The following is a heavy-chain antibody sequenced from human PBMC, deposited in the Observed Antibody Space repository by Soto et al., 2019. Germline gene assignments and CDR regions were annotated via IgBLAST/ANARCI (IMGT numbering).Heavy chain of an antibody. CDR2: IKQDGSEK. CDR1: GFTFSTYW. J-gene: IGHJ4*02. CDR3: TRSLDY. V-gene: IGHV3-7*03. Sequence: EVQLVESGGGLVQPGGCLRLSCAVSGFTFSTYWMDWVRQAPGKGLEWVANIKQDGSEKYYVDSVKGRFTISRDNAKNSLYLQMNSLRAEDTAVYYCTRSLDYWGQGTLVTVSS.